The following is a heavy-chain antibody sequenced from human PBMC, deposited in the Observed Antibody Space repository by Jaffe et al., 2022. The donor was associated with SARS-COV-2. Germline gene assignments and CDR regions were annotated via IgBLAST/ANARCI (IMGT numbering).Heavy chain of an antibody. CDR2: INPNSGGT. D-gene: IGHD1-20*01. CDR3: ARAGLTGTPSISTLDAFDI. CDR1: GYTFTGYY. J-gene: IGHJ3*02. Sequence: QVQLVQSGAEVKKPGASVKVSCKASGYTFTGYYMHWVRQAPGQGLEWMGWINPNSGGTNYAQKFQGRVTMTRDTSISTAYMELSRLRSDDTAVYYCARAGLTGTPSISTLDAFDIWGQGTMVTVSS. V-gene: IGHV1-2*02.